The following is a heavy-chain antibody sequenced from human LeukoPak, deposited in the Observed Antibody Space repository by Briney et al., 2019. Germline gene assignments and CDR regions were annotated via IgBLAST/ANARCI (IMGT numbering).Heavy chain of an antibody. Sequence: GGSLQISCKGSGYRFTSYWIGWVRQMPGKGLEWMGIIYPGDSDTRYSPSFQGQVTISADKSISTAYLQWSSLKASDTAMYYCARSGSSWHTNNWFDPWGQGTLVTVSS. CDR3: ARSGSSWHTNNWFDP. V-gene: IGHV5-51*01. J-gene: IGHJ5*02. CDR2: IYPGDSDT. D-gene: IGHD6-13*01. CDR1: GYRFTSYW.